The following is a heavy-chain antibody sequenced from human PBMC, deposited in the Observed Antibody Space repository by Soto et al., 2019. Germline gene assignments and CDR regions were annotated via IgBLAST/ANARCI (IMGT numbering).Heavy chain of an antibody. CDR1: GFTFSSYW. J-gene: IGHJ6*02. V-gene: IGHV3-7*03. CDR3: ARGGASSSGWFSYYYYGMDV. Sequence: PGGSLRLSCAASGFTFSSYWMSWVRQAPGKGLEWVANIKQDGSEKYYVDSVKGRFTISRDNAKNSLYLQMNSLRAEDTAVYYCARGGASSSGWFSYYYYGMDVWGQGTTVTVSS. CDR2: IKQDGSEK. D-gene: IGHD6-19*01.